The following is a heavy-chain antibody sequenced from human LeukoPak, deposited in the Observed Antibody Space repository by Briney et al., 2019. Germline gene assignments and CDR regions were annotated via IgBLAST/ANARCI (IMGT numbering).Heavy chain of an antibody. CDR3: AREPDSDYSDHTDAFDI. V-gene: IGHV3-74*01. Sequence: PGGSLRLSCAASGFTFSSYWMHWVRQAPGKGLVWVSRISGDESSTSYADSVEGRFTISRDNAKNTLYLQMNSLRAEDTAVYSCAREPDSDYSDHTDAFDISGQGTMVTVSS. CDR2: ISGDESST. CDR1: GFTFSSYW. J-gene: IGHJ3*02. D-gene: IGHD4-17*01.